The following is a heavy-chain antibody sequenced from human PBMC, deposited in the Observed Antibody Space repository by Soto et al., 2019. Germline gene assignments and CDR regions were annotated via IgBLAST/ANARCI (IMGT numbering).Heavy chain of an antibody. V-gene: IGHV1-69*08. CDR3: AREGRDIVVVSAAMFAFDI. CDR2: IIPILGIA. CDR1: GGTFSSYT. Sequence: QVQLVQSGAEVKKPGSSVKVSCKASGGTFSSYTISWVRQAPGQGLEWMGRIIPILGIANYAQKFQGRVTITADKSTSTAYMELSSLRSEDTAVYYCAREGRDIVVVSAAMFAFDIWGQGTMVTVSS. J-gene: IGHJ3*02. D-gene: IGHD2-2*01.